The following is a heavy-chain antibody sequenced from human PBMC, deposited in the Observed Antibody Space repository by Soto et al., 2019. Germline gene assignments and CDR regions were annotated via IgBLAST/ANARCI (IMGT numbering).Heavy chain of an antibody. CDR2: INAGNGNT. CDR3: ARDGETVTTLSGGWYFDL. V-gene: IGHV1-3*01. D-gene: IGHD4-4*01. J-gene: IGHJ2*01. Sequence: ASVKVSCKASGYTFTSYAMHWVRQAPGQRLEWMGWINAGNGNTKYSQKFQGRVTITRDTSASTAYMELSSLRSEDTAVYYCARDGETVTTLSGGWYFDLWGRGTPVTVS. CDR1: GYTFTSYA.